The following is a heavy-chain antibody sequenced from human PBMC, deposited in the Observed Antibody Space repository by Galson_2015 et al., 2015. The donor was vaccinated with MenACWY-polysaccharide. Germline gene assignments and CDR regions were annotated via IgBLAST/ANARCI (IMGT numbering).Heavy chain of an antibody. J-gene: IGHJ4*02. D-gene: IGHD1-26*01. Sequence: SVKVSCKASGYTFTGNFIHWVRQAPGQGLEWMGWMNPNSGNTGYAQKFQGRVTMTRNTSISTAYMELSSLRSEDTAVYYCARGVGATSRPNYWGRGTLVTVSS. CDR3: ARGVGATSRPNY. CDR2: MNPNSGNT. CDR1: GYTFTGNF. V-gene: IGHV1-8*02.